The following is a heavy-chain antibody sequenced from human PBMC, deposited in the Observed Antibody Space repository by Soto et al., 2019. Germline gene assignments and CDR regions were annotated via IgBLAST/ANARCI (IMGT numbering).Heavy chain of an antibody. V-gene: IGHV3-30*03. Sequence: QVQLVESGGGVVQPGRSLRLSCAASGFTFSSYGMHWVRQAPGKGLEWVAVISYDGSNKYYADSVKGRFTISRDNSKNTLYLQMNSLRAEDTAVYYCGIPSGSAEGYWVQGTLVTVSS. J-gene: IGHJ4*02. CDR1: GFTFSSYG. D-gene: IGHD1-26*01. CDR3: GIPSGSAEGY. CDR2: ISYDGSNK.